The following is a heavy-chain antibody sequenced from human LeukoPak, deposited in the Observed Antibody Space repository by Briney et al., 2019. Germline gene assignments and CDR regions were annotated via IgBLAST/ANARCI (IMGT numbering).Heavy chain of an antibody. J-gene: IGHJ4*02. CDR2: IYYSGST. CDR3: ARHEWMSYFDY. V-gene: IGHV4-31*03. Sequence: SETLSLTCTVSGGSISSGGYYWSWIRQHPGKGLEWIGYIYYSGSTYYNPSLKSRVTISVDTSKNQFSLKLSSVTAADTAVYYCARHEWMSYFDYWGQGTLVTVSS. CDR1: GGSISSGGYY. D-gene: IGHD3-3*01.